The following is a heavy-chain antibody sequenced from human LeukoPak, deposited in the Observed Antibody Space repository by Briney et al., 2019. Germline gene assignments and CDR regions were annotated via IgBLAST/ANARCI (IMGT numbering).Heavy chain of an antibody. CDR1: GGPISGYY. D-gene: IGHD6-19*01. CDR2: LYSSGDT. J-gene: IGHJ4*02. Sequence: SETLSLTCTVSGGPISGYYWNWVRQPADRGLEWIGRLYSSGDTYYNPSLKSRLTMSVDTSKNQFSLKLRSVTAADTAVYYCARGSSGSTKRYYFDPWGQGALLTVPS. V-gene: IGHV4-4*07. CDR3: ARGSSGSTKRYYFDP.